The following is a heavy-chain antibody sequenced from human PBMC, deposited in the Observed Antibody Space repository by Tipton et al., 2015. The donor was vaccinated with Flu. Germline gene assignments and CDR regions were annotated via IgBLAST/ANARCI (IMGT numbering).Heavy chain of an antibody. V-gene: IGHV4-38-2*01. J-gene: IGHJ4*02. CDR1: GEALGSSYY. CDR3: ARPGVAEYYFDY. D-gene: IGHD1-14*01. Sequence: GEALGSSYYWAWIRQPPGRGLEWIGNIHTSAGTYYNLSLKSRVTISVDRSKNQFSLRLASVTAADTAVYYCARPGVAEYYFDYWGQGTLVTVSS. CDR2: IHTSAGT.